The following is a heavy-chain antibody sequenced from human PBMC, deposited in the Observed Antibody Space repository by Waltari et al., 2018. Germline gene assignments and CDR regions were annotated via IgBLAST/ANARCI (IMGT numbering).Heavy chain of an antibody. J-gene: IGHJ5*01. V-gene: IGHV3-48*02. CDR1: LSNYT. D-gene: IGHD2-15*01. CDR3: ASGANSDS. CDR2: ISSGSGIM. Sequence: LSNYTMNWVRQAPGKGLEGVSFISSGSGIMYYADSVKGRFTISRDNAKNSLYLQMSSLRDEDTAVYYCASGANSDSWGQGTLVTVSS.